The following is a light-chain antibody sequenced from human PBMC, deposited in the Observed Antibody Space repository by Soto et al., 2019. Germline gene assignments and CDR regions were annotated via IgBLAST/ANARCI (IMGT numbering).Light chain of an antibody. CDR2: DAS. CDR3: QQCRNWPLT. Sequence: EIVITQSPATLSVSPGEGATLSCKARQNVYNNLAWYQQRPGQPPRLLIYDASTRATGISARFSGSGYGTEFTLTISSLQSEDFAVYFCQQCRNWPLTFGGGTKVDIK. CDR1: QNVYNN. V-gene: IGKV3-15*01. J-gene: IGKJ4*01.